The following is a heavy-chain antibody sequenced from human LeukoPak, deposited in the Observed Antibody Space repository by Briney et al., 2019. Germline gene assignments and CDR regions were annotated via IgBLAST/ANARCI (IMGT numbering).Heavy chain of an antibody. CDR3: ASYCSSTSCYLRPMDV. D-gene: IGHD2-2*01. CDR2: IIPILGIA. J-gene: IGHJ6*02. CDR1: GGTFSSYA. Sequence: ASVKVSCKASGGTFSSYAFSWVRQAPGQGLEWMGRIIPILGIANYAQKFQGRVTITADKSTSTAYMELSSLRSEDTAVYYCASYCSSTSCYLRPMDVWGQGTTVTVSS. V-gene: IGHV1-69*04.